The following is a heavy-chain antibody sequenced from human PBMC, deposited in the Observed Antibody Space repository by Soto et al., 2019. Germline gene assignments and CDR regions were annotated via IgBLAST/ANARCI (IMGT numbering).Heavy chain of an antibody. Sequence: EVQLVESGGGLVKPGGSLRLSCAASGFTFSSYSMNWVRQAPGKGLEWVSSISSSSSYIYYADSVKGRFTISRDNAKNSLYLQMNSLRAEDTAVYYCARDRAYSSSPGYYYYGMDVCGQGTTVTVSS. CDR1: GFTFSSYS. V-gene: IGHV3-21*01. CDR3: ARDRAYSSSPGYYYYGMDV. CDR2: ISSSSSYI. D-gene: IGHD6-6*01. J-gene: IGHJ6*02.